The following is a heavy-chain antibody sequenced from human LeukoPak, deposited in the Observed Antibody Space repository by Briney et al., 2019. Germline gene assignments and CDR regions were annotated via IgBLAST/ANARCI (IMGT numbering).Heavy chain of an antibody. V-gene: IGHV5-51*01. CDR1: GFDFTAYG. CDR2: IYPGGSNG. J-gene: IGHJ4*02. CDR3: ARHFHSAWFGF. D-gene: IGHD5-18*01. Sequence: GESLRISCKCSGFDFTAYGIAWVRQLPGKGLEWMGNIYPGGSNGRYSPSFQGQVTMSADKSITTVYLQWSSLKASDTAMYYCARHFHSAWFGFWGQGSLVTVSS.